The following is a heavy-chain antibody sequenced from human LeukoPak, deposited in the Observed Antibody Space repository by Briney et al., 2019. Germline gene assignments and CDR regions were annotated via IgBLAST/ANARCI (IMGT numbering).Heavy chain of an antibody. Sequence: SETLSLTCTVSGDSISSSSYYWGWIRQPPGKGLEWIGSIYYSGSTYYNPSLKSRVTISVDTSKNQFSLKLSSVTAADTAVYYCARQKKNCSGGSCLNFDYWGQGTLVTVSS. CDR2: IYYSGST. V-gene: IGHV4-39*01. CDR3: ARQKKNCSGGSCLNFDY. D-gene: IGHD2-15*01. CDR1: GDSISSSSYY. J-gene: IGHJ4*02.